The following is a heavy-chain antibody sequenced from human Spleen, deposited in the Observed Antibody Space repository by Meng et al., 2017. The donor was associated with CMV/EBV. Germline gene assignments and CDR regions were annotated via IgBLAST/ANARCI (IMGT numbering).Heavy chain of an antibody. CDR3: ARLKVVDWIYYGMDV. Sequence: SETLSLTCTVSGVSINSYYWSWIRQPPGKGLEWIGYIYYSGITNYNPSLKSRVTISVDTSKNQFSLKLSSVTAADTAVYYCARLKVVDWIYYGMDVWGQGTTVTVSS. V-gene: IGHV4-59*01. CDR2: IYYSGIT. J-gene: IGHJ6*02. CDR1: GVSINSYY. D-gene: IGHD3-9*01.